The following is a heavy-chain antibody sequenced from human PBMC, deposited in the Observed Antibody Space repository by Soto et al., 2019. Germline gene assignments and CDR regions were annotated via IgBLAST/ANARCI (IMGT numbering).Heavy chain of an antibody. CDR1: GFTFSSYG. Sequence: QVQLVESGGGVVQPGRSLRLSCAASGFTFSSYGMHWVRQAPGKGLEWVAIISYDGSNQYYADSVKGRFTISRDNSKNTLFLQMNSLRPEYTAVYYCAKALGELSPESYDHWGQGILVTVSS. J-gene: IGHJ4*02. V-gene: IGHV3-30*18. CDR3: AKALGELSPESYDH. CDR2: ISYDGSNQ. D-gene: IGHD3-16*02.